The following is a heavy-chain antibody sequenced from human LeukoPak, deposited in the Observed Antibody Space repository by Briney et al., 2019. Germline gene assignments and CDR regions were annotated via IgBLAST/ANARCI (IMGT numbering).Heavy chain of an antibody. CDR2: ISHDGSNK. CDR1: GFTFSNYG. D-gene: IGHD4-11*01. J-gene: IGHJ6*02. Sequence: PGGSLRLSCAASGFTFSNYGMYWVRQAPGKGLEWVAVISHDGSNKYYADSVNDRFPISRDNSKNTLYLHLNSLRVEDSAIYYCAKGLQYESYYYFGMDVWGQGTTVTASS. CDR3: AKGLQYESYYYFGMDV. V-gene: IGHV3-30*18.